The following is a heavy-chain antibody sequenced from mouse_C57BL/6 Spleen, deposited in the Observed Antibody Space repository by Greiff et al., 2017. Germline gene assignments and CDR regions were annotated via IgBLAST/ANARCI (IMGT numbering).Heavy chain of an antibody. CDR3: ARDRVRAMDY. Sequence: EVKLVESEGGLVQPGSSMKLSCTASGFTFSDYYMAWVRQVPEKGLEWVANINYDGSSTYYLDSLKGRFIISRDNAKNILYLQMSSLKSEDTATYYCARDRVRAMDYWGQGTSVTVSS. CDR1: GFTFSDYY. D-gene: IGHD2-2*01. J-gene: IGHJ4*01. V-gene: IGHV5-16*01. CDR2: INYDGSST.